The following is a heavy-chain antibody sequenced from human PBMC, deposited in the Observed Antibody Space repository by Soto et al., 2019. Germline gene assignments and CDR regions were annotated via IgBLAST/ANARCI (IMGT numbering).Heavy chain of an antibody. J-gene: IGHJ6*02. D-gene: IGHD6-13*01. V-gene: IGHV4-4*02. CDR3: ARAHYSYSSSWSPSYYYYGMDV. Sequence: SETLSLTCAVSGGSISSSNWWSWVRQPPGKGLEWIGEIYHSGSTNYNPSLKSRVTISVDKSKNQFSLKLSSVTAADTAVYYCARAHYSYSSSWSPSYYYYGMDVWGQGTTVTVSS. CDR2: IYHSGST. CDR1: GGSISSSNW.